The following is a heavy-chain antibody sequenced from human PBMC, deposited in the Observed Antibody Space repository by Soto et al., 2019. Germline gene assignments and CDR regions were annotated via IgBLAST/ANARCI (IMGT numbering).Heavy chain of an antibody. J-gene: IGHJ6*04. Sequence: GGSLRLSCAASGFTFSSYAMSWVRQAPGKGLEWVSAISGSGGSTYYADSVKGRFTISRDNSKNTLYLQMNSLRIEVAAVYYCAKKGSPYDILTGYWDVWGKGTTVTVSS. V-gene: IGHV3-23*01. D-gene: IGHD3-9*01. CDR1: GFTFSSYA. CDR2: ISGSGGST. CDR3: AKKGSPYDILTGYWDV.